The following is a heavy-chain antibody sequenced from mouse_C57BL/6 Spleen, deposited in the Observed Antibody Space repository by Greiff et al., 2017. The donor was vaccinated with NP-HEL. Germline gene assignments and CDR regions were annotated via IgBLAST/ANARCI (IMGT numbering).Heavy chain of an antibody. CDR2: IDPSDSYT. CDR1: GYTFTSYW. V-gene: IGHV1-59*01. Sequence: QVQLQQPGAELVRPGTSVKLSCKASGYTFTSYWMHWVKQRPGQGLEWIGVIDPSDSYTNYNQKFKGKATLTVDTSSSPAYMQLSSLTSEDSAVYYCARRGLLDGDYWGQGTTLTVSS. CDR3: ARRGLLDGDY. J-gene: IGHJ2*01. D-gene: IGHD2-3*01.